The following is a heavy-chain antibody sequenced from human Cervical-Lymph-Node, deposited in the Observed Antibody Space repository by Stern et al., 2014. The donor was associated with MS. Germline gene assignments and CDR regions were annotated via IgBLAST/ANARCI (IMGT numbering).Heavy chain of an antibody. V-gene: IGHV3-30*18. CDR1: GFTFSTYG. CDR2: ISHDGSKK. J-gene: IGHJ4*02. Sequence: VQLVGSGGGVVQPGRSLRLSCAGSGFTFSTYGIHWVRQAPGKGLEWVALISHDGSKKSYLDSGTGRFTISRDNSKNTVYVHMNSLRDEDTAVYYCAKDRGSGWSLDYWGQGTLVIVSS. D-gene: IGHD6-19*01. CDR3: AKDRGSGWSLDY.